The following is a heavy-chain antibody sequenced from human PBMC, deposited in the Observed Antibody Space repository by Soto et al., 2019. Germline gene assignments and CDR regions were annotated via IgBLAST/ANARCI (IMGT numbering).Heavy chain of an antibody. Sequence: EVQLLESGGGLVQPGGSLRLSCAASGFTFSSYAMTWVRQVPGKGLEWVSVMSARDGRTFYADSVKGRFTISRDNSKNPPYLEMNSLRAEDTSLYYCAGERRGMAAPNGMDVWGQGTTVTVSS. V-gene: IGHV3-23*01. CDR3: AGERRGMAAPNGMDV. CDR1: GFTFSSYA. J-gene: IGHJ6*02. CDR2: MSARDGRT. D-gene: IGHD6-13*01.